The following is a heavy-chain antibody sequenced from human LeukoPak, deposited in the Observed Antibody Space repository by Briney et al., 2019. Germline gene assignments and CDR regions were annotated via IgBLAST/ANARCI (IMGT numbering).Heavy chain of an antibody. D-gene: IGHD3-3*01. Sequence: ASVKVSCKASGYTFTSYGLSWVRQAPGQGLECMGWISAYNGNTNYAQKPQGSVTITTDTSTSTAYMELRSLRSDDPDVYYWARDPAPFGVLPNYFDYWGQGTLVTVSS. CDR3: ARDPAPFGVLPNYFDY. CDR1: GYTFTSYG. CDR2: ISAYNGNT. J-gene: IGHJ4*02. V-gene: IGHV1-18*01.